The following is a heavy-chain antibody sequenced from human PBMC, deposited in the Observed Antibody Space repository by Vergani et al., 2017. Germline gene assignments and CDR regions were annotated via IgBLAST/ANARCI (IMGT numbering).Heavy chain of an antibody. CDR3: AKQGGPDSSGYYYPEYFQH. V-gene: IGHV3-30-3*02. D-gene: IGHD3-22*01. CDR2: ISYDGSNK. J-gene: IGHJ1*01. Sequence: QVQLVESGGGVVQPGRSLRLSCAASGFTFSSYAMHWVRQAPGKWLEWVAVISYDGSNKYYADSVKGRFPISRDNSQNTLYLQMNSLRAEDTAVYYCAKQGGPDSSGYYYPEYFQHWGQGTLVTVSS. CDR1: GFTFSSYA.